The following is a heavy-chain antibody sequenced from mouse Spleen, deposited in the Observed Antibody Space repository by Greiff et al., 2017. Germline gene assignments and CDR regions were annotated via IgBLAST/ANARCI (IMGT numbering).Heavy chain of an antibody. CDR3: ARAGYTWFAY. D-gene: IGHD2-2*01. J-gene: IGHJ3*01. CDR2: IWGGGST. Sequence: VQLQQSGPGLVAPSQSLSITCTVSGFSLTSYGVDWVRQSPGKGLEWLGVIWGGGSTNYNSALKSRLSISKDNSNSQVFLKMNSLQTDDTAMYCCARAGYTWFAYWGQGTLVTVSA. CDR1: GFSLTSYG. V-gene: IGHV2-6*01.